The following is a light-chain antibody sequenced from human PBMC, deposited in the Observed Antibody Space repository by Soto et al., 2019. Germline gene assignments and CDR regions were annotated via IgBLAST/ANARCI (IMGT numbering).Light chain of an antibody. CDR1: ISNFGAGYY. Sequence: QSVLTQPPAVSGAPGQRVTISCTGSISNFGAGYYVHWYQHLPGTAPKLLVYGNINRPSWVPDRLSGSKSGTSASLAITGIQAEDEADYYCQSYDSSLRGSKVVVGGGTKLTVL. V-gene: IGLV1-40*01. CDR3: QSYDSSLRGSKVV. CDR2: GNI. J-gene: IGLJ2*01.